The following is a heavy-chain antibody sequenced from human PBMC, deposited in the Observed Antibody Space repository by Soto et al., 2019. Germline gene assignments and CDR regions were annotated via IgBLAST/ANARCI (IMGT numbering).Heavy chain of an antibody. CDR3: AKPRYNWNFDAFDI. CDR2: ISNIGGST. V-gene: IGHV3-23*01. CDR1: GFTFSSYA. Sequence: EVQLLESGGGLVQPGGSLRLSCAASGFTFSSYAMSWVRQAPGKGLEWVSAISNIGGSTYYADSVKGRFTISSDNSKNSLYLQMNSLRAEDTAVYYCAKPRYNWNFDAFDIWGQGTMVTVSS. D-gene: IGHD1-1*01. J-gene: IGHJ3*02.